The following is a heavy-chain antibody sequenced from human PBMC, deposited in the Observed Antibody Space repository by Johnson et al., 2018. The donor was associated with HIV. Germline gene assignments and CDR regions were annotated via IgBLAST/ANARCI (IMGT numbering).Heavy chain of an antibody. CDR1: GFTFSNAW. V-gene: IGHV3-15*01. D-gene: IGHD6-19*01. CDR2: IKSKTDGGTT. J-gene: IGHJ3*02. CDR3: AKDLELSPGTARAVGGSFDI. Sequence: VQLVESGGGLVKPGGSLRLSCAASGFTFSNAWMRWVSQAPGKGLEWVGRIKSKTDGGTTDYAAPVKGRFTISRDDSKHPLYMQMNRLKTEDTAVYYCAKDLELSPGTARAVGGSFDIWGQGTMVTVSS.